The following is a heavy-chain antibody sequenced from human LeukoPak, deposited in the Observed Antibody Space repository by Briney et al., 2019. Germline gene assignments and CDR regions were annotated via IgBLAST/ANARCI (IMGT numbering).Heavy chain of an antibody. D-gene: IGHD2-15*01. J-gene: IGHJ4*02. V-gene: IGHV3-21*01. CDR1: GFTFGSFS. Sequence: PGGSLRLSCAASGFTFGSFSMTWVRQAPGKGLEWVSSISSSGTYIYYAGSVKGRFTISRDNAKNSLYLQMNSLRAEDTAVYYCARDPGRSGGSCYSDYWGQGTLVTVSS. CDR3: ARDPGRSGGSCYSDY. CDR2: ISSSGTYI.